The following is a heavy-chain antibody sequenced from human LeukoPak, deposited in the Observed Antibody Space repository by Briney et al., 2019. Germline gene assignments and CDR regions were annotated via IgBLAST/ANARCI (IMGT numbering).Heavy chain of an antibody. Sequence: SDTLSLIRTFSGHFLSVSSYYWAWIRQPPAKGLEWIESNYYSGSTYYNPSLKSRVTISVDTSKNQFSLKVSSVTAADTAVYYCARLNVDTATDYWGQGTLVPVSS. CDR1: GHFLSVSSYY. J-gene: IGHJ4*02. V-gene: IGHV4-39*01. CDR3: ARLNVDTATDY. D-gene: IGHD5-18*01. CDR2: NYYSGST.